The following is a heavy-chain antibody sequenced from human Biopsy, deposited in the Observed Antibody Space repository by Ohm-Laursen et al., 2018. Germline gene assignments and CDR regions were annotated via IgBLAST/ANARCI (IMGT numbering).Heavy chain of an antibody. J-gene: IGHJ5*01. Sequence: RSLRLSCAASGFTFSNYGMHWVRQAPGKRLEWVAVIWYGGRNQYYADFVKGRFTISRDNSKNTLYLQMNSLRAEDTAVYFCAREIYPTTIYRPVDSWGQGTLVTVSS. D-gene: IGHD3-3*01. CDR3: AREIYPTTIYRPVDS. CDR2: IWYGGRNQ. V-gene: IGHV3-33*01. CDR1: GFTFSNYG.